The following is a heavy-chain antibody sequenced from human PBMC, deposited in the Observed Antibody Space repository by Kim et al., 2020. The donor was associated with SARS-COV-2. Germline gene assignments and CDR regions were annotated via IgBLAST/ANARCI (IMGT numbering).Heavy chain of an antibody. D-gene: IGHD1-1*01. CDR3: ARRTTGTTNWFDP. Sequence: GESLKISCKGSGYSFTSYWISWVRQMPGKGLEWMGRIDPSDSYTNYSPSFQGHVTISADKSISTAYLQWSSLKASDTAMYYCARRTTGTTNWFDPWGQGTLVTVSS. CDR1: GYSFTSYW. V-gene: IGHV5-10-1*01. J-gene: IGHJ5*02. CDR2: IDPSDSYT.